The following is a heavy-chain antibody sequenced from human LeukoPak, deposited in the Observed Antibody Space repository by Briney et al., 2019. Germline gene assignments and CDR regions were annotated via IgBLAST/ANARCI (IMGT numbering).Heavy chain of an antibody. CDR1: GFTFDDYG. D-gene: IGHD3-22*01. J-gene: IGHJ5*02. Sequence: GGSLRLSCAASGFTFDDYGMSWVRQAPGKGLEWVSGINWNGGSTGCADSVKGRFTISRDNAKNSLYLQMNSLRAEDTAVYYCARQRADYYDSSARGWFDPWGQGTLVTVSS. CDR3: ARQRADYYDSSARGWFDP. V-gene: IGHV3-20*04. CDR2: INWNGGST.